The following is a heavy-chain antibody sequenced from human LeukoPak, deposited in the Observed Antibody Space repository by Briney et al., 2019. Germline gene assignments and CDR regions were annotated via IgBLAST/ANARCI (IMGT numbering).Heavy chain of an antibody. J-gene: IGHJ3*01. D-gene: IGHD5-12*01. Sequence: GESLKISCKGSGYSFATYWIGWVRQMPGKGLEWMGINYPGDSDTTYTPSFQGQVTMSADKSISTAYLQWSSLKASDTAMYYCARRVSSSGFDAFDVWGQGTMVTVSS. V-gene: IGHV5-51*01. CDR2: NYPGDSDT. CDR1: GYSFATYW. CDR3: ARRVSSSGFDAFDV.